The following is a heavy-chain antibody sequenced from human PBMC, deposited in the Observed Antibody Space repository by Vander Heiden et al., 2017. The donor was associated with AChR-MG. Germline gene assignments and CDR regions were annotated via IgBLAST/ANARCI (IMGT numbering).Heavy chain of an antibody. J-gene: IGHJ3*02. CDR3: ARRRSGAFDI. Sequence: EVQLVESGGGLVQPWGSLRLSCPASGFTFSSYYMNWVRQAPGKGLEWVSYISSSGTTIYYADSVKGRFTISRDNAKNSLYLQMNSLRAEDTAVYYCARRRSGAFDIWGQGTMVTVSS. CDR1: GFTFSSYY. CDR2: ISSSGTTI. V-gene: IGHV3-48*01.